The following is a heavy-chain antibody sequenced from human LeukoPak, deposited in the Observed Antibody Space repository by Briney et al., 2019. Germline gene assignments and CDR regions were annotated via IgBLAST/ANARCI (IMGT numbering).Heavy chain of an antibody. CDR3: ATLWGLSDPPFDY. CDR2: IIPIFGTA. D-gene: IGHD3-10*01. J-gene: IGHJ4*02. Sequence: GASVKVSCKASGGTFSSYAISWVRQAPGQGLEWMGGIIPIFGTANYAQKFQGRVTITTDESTSTAYMELSSLRSEDTAVYYCATLWGLSDPPFDYWGQGTLVTVSS. V-gene: IGHV1-69*05. CDR1: GGTFSSYA.